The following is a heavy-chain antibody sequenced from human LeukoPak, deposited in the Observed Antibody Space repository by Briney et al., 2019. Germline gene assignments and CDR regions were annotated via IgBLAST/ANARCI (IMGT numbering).Heavy chain of an antibody. CDR3: ARDAYGSGSYPYFDY. D-gene: IGHD3-10*01. Sequence: ASVKVSCKASGGTFSSYAISWVRQAPGQGLEWMGRIIPIFGTANYAQKFQGRVTITTDESTSTAYMELSSLGSEDTAVYYCARDAYGSGSYPYFDYWGQGTLVTVSS. V-gene: IGHV1-69*05. CDR2: IIPIFGTA. J-gene: IGHJ4*02. CDR1: GGTFSSYA.